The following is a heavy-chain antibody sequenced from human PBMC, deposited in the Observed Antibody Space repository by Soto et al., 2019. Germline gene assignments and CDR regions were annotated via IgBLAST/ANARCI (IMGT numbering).Heavy chain of an antibody. CDR2: ISSSSSYI. CDR1: GFTFSSYS. CDR3: ARSQNYYDSSGYNEYFQH. Sequence: GGSLRLSCAASGFTFSSYSMNWVRQAPGKGLEWVSSISSSSSYIYYAESVKGRFTISRDNAKNSLYLQMNSLRAEDTAVYYCARSQNYYDSSGYNEYFQHWGQGTLVTVSS. V-gene: IGHV3-21*01. J-gene: IGHJ1*01. D-gene: IGHD3-22*01.